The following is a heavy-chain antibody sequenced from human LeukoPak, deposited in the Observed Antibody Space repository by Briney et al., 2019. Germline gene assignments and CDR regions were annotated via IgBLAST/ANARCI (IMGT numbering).Heavy chain of an antibody. CDR2: ISSSSSYI. CDR1: GFTFSSYS. J-gene: IGHJ5*02. Sequence: GGSLRLSCAASGFTFSSYSMNWVRQAPGKGLEWVSFISSSSSYIYYADSVKGRFTISRDNAKNSLYLQMNSLRAEDTAVYYCARDGVRPYDFWSGYYTWFNWFDPWGQGTLVTVSS. D-gene: IGHD3-3*01. CDR3: ARDGVRPYDFWSGYYTWFNWFDP. V-gene: IGHV3-21*01.